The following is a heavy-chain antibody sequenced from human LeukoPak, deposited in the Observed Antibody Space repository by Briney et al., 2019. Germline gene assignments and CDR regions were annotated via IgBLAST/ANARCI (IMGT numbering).Heavy chain of an antibody. D-gene: IGHD2-15*01. Sequence: PGGSLRLSCEGSGFTFSNYWMDWVRQAPGRGLEWVANINQDGSEKHYVDSVKGRFTISTDNAKNSLYLQMNSLRAEDTAVYYCAREECFGSRCYSSNPTWYFYYMDVWGKGTTVTVSS. CDR3: AREECFGSRCYSSNPTWYFYYMDV. J-gene: IGHJ6*03. V-gene: IGHV3-7*01. CDR2: INQDGSEK. CDR1: GFTFSNYW.